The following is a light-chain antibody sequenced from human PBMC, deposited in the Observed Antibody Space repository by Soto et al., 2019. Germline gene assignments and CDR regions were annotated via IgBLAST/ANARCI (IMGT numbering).Light chain of an antibody. CDR1: QRVGNL. CDR2: DAT. J-gene: IGKJ4*01. CDR3: QQRNFRPEIT. Sequence: EIVLTQSPATLSLSPGERATLSCRASQRVGNLLGWYQQKPGQAPRLLIFDATNRATGTPRRFSGSGSGTVFTLTISSLEPEDFAIYYCQQRNFRPEITFGGGTKVEI. V-gene: IGKV3-11*01.